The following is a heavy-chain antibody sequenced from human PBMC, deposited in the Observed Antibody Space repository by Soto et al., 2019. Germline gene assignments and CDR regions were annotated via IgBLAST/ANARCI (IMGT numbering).Heavy chain of an antibody. CDR2: INYSGGST. CDR3: AKKYHYGSGTYLYYFDY. Sequence: EVQLLESGGGLVQPGVSLRLSCAASGFTFSNYAMSWVRQAPGKGLEWVSGINYSGGSTYYADSVKGRFIISRDNSKNTLYLQMNSLRAEDTAIYYCAKKYHYGSGTYLYYFDYWGQGTLVTVSS. D-gene: IGHD3-10*01. V-gene: IGHV3-23*01. J-gene: IGHJ4*02. CDR1: GFTFSNYA.